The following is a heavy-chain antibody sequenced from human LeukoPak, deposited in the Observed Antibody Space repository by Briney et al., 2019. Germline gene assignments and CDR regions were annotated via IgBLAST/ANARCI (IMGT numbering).Heavy chain of an antibody. CDR2: IYHSGST. CDR3: ARPLWEDGYNFQHDAFDI. CDR1: GYSISSGYY. D-gene: IGHD5-24*01. Sequence: PSETLSPTCTVSGYSISSGYYWGWIRQPPGKGLEWIGSIYHSGSTYYNPSLKSRVTISVDTSKNQFSLKPSSVTAADTAVYYCARPLWEDGYNFQHDAFDIWGQGTMVTVSS. J-gene: IGHJ3*02. V-gene: IGHV4-38-2*02.